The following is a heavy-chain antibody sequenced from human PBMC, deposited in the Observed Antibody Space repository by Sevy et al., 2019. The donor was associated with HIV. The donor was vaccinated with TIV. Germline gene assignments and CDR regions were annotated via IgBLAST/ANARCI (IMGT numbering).Heavy chain of an antibody. J-gene: IGHJ5*02. CDR3: ATGIPERELGGHWFDP. V-gene: IGHV6-1*01. CDR1: GDSVSSNSAA. Sequence: SQTLSLTCAISGDSVSSNSAAWNWIRQSPSRGLEWLGRTYYRSKWYNDYAVSVKSRISINPDTSKNQFSLQLNSVTPEDTAVYFCATGIPERELGGHWFDPWGQGTLVTVSS. CDR2: TYYRSKWYN. D-gene: IGHD1-26*01.